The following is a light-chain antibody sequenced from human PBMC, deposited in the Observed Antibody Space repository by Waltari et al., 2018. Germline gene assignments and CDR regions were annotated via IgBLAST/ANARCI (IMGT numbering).Light chain of an antibody. J-gene: IGKJ2*01. V-gene: IGKV3-20*01. CDR2: GAS. CDR3: QQYGSSVMYT. CDR1: QSLTRRY. Sequence: VLTQSPDPLSLSPGERATLSCRASQSLTRRYLAWYQQKPGQAPRLLIYGASNRAAGIPYRFSGSGSGTDFTLTISRLEPEDSAVYYCQQYGSSVMYTFGQGTKLEIK.